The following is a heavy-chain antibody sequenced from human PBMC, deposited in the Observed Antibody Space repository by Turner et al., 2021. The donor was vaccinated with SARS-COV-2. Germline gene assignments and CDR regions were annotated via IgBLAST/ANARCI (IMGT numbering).Heavy chain of an antibody. CDR1: GFTLSSYS. D-gene: IGHD6-13*01. Sequence: EVQLVESGGGLVKPGGSLRLSCAASGFTLSSYSMNWVRQAPEKGLEWVSSISSSSSYIYYADSVKVRFTISRDNAKNSLYLQMNSLRAEDTAVYYCASIAAADPKYYHYYGMDVWGQGTTVTVSS. CDR2: ISSSSSYI. V-gene: IGHV3-21*01. J-gene: IGHJ6*02. CDR3: ASIAAADPKYYHYYGMDV.